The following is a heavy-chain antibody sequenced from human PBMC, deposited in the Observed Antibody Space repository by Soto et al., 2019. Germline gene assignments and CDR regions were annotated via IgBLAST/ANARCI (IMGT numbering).Heavy chain of an antibody. D-gene: IGHD2-2*01. CDR1: GYSFTTYS. J-gene: IGHJ5*02. Sequence: QVHLEQSGAVVKKPGASVKVACKASGYSFTTYSMHWVRQAPGQRPEWIAWLNAGNGDTKYSQALQGRVTITVDTSATTVYLELSSLTSEDTAVYYCAKGGYCSTTSCVSWFDPWGQGTQVTVSP. CDR3: AKGGYCSTTSCVSWFDP. V-gene: IGHV1-3*01. CDR2: LNAGNGDT.